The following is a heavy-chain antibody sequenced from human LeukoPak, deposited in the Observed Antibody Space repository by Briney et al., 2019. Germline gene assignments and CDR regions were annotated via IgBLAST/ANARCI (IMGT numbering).Heavy chain of an antibody. J-gene: IGHJ4*02. D-gene: IGHD1-14*01. CDR3: ARVLPGDH. V-gene: IGHV1-18*01. CDR1: GYTFTSYG. Sequence: ASVKVSCKAAGYTFTSYGISWVRQAPGQGLEWMGWISAYNGNTNYAQKLQGRGTITRNTSISTAYMELSSLRSDDTGVYYCARVLPGDHWGQGTLVTVSS. CDR2: ISAYNGNT.